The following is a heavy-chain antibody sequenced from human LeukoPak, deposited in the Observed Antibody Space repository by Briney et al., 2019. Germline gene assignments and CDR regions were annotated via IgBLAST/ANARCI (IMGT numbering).Heavy chain of an antibody. J-gene: IGHJ3*02. CDR1: GFTFSSYW. CDR2: IKQDGSEK. D-gene: IGHD6-13*01. V-gene: IGHV3-7*01. Sequence: GGSLRLSCAASGFTFSSYWMSWVRQAPGKGLEWVANIKQDGSEKYYVDSAKGRFTISRDNAKNSLYLQMNSLRAEDTAVYYCARDLAAAGTVAAFDIWGQGTMVTVSS. CDR3: ARDLAAAGTVAAFDI.